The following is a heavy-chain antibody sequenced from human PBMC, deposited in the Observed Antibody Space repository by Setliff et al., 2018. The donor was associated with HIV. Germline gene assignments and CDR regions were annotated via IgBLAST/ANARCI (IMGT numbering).Heavy chain of an antibody. Sequence: PSETLSLTCAVYGGFFSGYYWSWIRQSPGKGLEWIGEINRSGSTNYNPSLKSRVTISIDTSKNQFSLRLSSVTAADTAMYYCARGGFQRILVVVSATPERADWGQGTLVTVSS. D-gene: IGHD2-15*01. J-gene: IGHJ4*02. CDR1: GGFFSGYY. CDR2: INRSGST. V-gene: IGHV4-34*01. CDR3: ARGGFQRILVVVSATPERAD.